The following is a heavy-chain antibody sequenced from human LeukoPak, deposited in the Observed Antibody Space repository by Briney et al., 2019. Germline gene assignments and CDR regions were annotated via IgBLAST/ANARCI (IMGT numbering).Heavy chain of an antibody. Sequence: PSETLSLTCTVSGGSISSYYWSWIRQPPGKGLEWIGYIYYSGSTNYNPSLKSRVTISVDTSKNQFSLKLSSVTAADTAVYYCARGGRLWFGELNFDYWGQGTLVTVSS. CDR3: ARGGRLWFGELNFDY. V-gene: IGHV4-59*01. J-gene: IGHJ4*02. D-gene: IGHD3-10*01. CDR1: GGSISSYY. CDR2: IYYSGST.